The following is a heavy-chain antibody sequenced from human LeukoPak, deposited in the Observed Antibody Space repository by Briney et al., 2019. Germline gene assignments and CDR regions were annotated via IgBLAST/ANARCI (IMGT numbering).Heavy chain of an antibody. D-gene: IGHD1-1*01. J-gene: IGHJ4*02. CDR1: GFTFSSPG. V-gene: IGHV3-23*01. Sequence: HPGGSLRLSCAASGFTFSSPGMSWVRQAPGKGLEWVSAISGTGGTTYYADSVKGRFTISRDNSKNTLYLQMNSLRAEDTAVYYCAKHGKKGARNWNDVLDYWGQGTLVTVSS. CDR2: ISGTGGTT. CDR3: AKHGKKGARNWNDVLDY.